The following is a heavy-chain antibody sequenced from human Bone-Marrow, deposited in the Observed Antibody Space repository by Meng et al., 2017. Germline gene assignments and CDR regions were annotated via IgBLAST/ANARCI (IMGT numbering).Heavy chain of an antibody. Sequence: ASVKVSCKASGYTFTSYAMHWVRQAPGQRLEWMGWINAGNGNTKYSQKFQGRVTITRDTSASTAYMELRSLRSEDTAVYYCARELGMDAFDLWGQGTMVTVSS. J-gene: IGHJ3*01. CDR3: ARELGMDAFDL. CDR2: INAGNGNT. V-gene: IGHV1-3*01. D-gene: IGHD7-27*01. CDR1: GYTFTSYA.